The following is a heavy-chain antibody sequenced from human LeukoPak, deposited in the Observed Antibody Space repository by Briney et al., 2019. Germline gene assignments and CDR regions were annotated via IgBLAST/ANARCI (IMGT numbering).Heavy chain of an antibody. J-gene: IGHJ4*02. CDR2: ISSSGSTI. CDR3: ARVTPKQYCSSTSCYNPIPGGVYYFDY. V-gene: IGHV3-11*04. CDR1: GFTFSDYY. Sequence: PGGSLRLSCAASGFTFSDYYMSWIRQAPGKGLEWVSYISSSGSTIYYADSVKGRFTISRDNAKNSLYLQMNSLRAEDTAVYYCARVTPKQYCSSTSCYNPIPGGVYYFDYWGQGTLVTVSS. D-gene: IGHD2-2*02.